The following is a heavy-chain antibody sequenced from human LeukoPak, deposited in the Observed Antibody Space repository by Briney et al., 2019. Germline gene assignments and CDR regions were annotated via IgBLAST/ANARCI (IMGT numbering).Heavy chain of an antibody. CDR2: IYYSGTT. CDR1: GGSISSNSYY. CDR3: ARGITGTPGDYYYYMDV. D-gene: IGHD1-20*01. J-gene: IGHJ6*03. Sequence: SETLSLTCTVSGGSISSNSYYWAWIRQPPGKGLEWIGTIYYSGTTYYNPSLKSRVTISIDTSKNQFSLKLSSVTAADTAVYYCARGITGTPGDYYYYMDVWGKGTTVTVSS. V-gene: IGHV4-39*07.